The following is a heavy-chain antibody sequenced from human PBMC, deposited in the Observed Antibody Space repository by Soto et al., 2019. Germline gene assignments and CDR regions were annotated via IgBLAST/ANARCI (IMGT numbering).Heavy chain of an antibody. J-gene: IGHJ4*02. CDR1: GFTFSSYA. CDR2: ISGSGGST. CDR3: ARRGSGNYYDY. V-gene: IGHV3-23*01. D-gene: IGHD1-26*01. Sequence: EVQLLESGGGLVQPGGSLRLSCAASGFTFSSYAMRWVRQAPGKGLEWVSTISGSGGSTYYADSVKGRFTISRDNSKNTLYLQMNSLRPEDTAVYYCARRGSGNYYDYWGQGTLVTVSS.